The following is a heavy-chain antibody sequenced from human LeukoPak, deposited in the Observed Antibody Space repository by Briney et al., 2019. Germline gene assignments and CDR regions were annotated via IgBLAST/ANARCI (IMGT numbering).Heavy chain of an antibody. Sequence: GKSLPISCQVSGDDFSRSWIGWVREVPGKGLDWMGIIFPEDSDTRYSPSFQGHVTFSADKSTNTPYLHWDSLRASDTAIYFCARHALPRYASTQPFGAGGPETSATVSS. CDR1: GDDFSRSW. CDR3: ARHALPRYASTQPFGA. D-gene: IGHD2-2*01. V-gene: IGHV5-51*01. J-gene: IGHJ4*02. CDR2: IFPEDSDT.